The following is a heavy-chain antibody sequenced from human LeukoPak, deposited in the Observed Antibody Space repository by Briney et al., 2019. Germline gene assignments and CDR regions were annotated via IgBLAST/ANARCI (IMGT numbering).Heavy chain of an antibody. J-gene: IGHJ3*01. CDR2: MNPNGGNT. CDR1: GYTFTTYD. D-gene: IGHD2/OR15-2a*01. Sequence: ASVMDSRLASGYTFTTYDINWVRQATGQGLEWMGWMNPNGGNTGYPQKFQGRVTMTRNTSISTAYMELSSLRSDVSAVYCCVYASSGIAFDVWGQGTVVTVSS. CDR3: VYASSGIAFDV. V-gene: IGHV1-8*01.